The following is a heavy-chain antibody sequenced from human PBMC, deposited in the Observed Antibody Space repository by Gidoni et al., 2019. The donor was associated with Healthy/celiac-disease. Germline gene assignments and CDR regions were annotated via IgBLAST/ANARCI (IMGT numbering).Heavy chain of an antibody. CDR1: GFTFRSSG. V-gene: IGHV3-33*01. CDR2: IWYDGSNK. CDR3: ARDDGEQLAAGVDY. J-gene: IGHJ4*02. D-gene: IGHD6-6*01. Sequence: QVQLVESGGGVVQPGRSLRLSCAASGFTFRSSGMHWVRPAPGKGLEWVAVIWYDGSNKYYADSVKGRFTISRDNSKNTLYLQMNSLRAEDTAVYYCARDDGEQLAAGVDYWGQGTLVTVSS.